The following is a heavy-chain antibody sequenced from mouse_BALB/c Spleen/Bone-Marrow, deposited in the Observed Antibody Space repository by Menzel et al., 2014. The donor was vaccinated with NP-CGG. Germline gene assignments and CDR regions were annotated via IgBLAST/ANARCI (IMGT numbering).Heavy chain of an antibody. CDR3: ARHSDYDYFDY. D-gene: IGHD2-4*01. CDR1: GFTFSDYY. J-gene: IGHJ2*01. CDR2: ISNGGGST. V-gene: IGHV5-12*02. Sequence: EVKVVESGGGLVQPGGSLKLSCATSGFTFSDYYMYWVRQTPEKRLEWVAYISNGGGSTYYPDIVKGRFTISRDNAKNTLYLQMSRLKSEDTAIYYCARHSDYDYFDYWGQGTTLTVSS.